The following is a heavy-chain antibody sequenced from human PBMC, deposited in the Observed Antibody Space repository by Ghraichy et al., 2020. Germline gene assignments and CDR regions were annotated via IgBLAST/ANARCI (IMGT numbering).Heavy chain of an antibody. J-gene: IGHJ4*02. CDR3: ARGRTNSSSGWPYFDY. CDR1: GGSFSGYY. Sequence: SQTLSLPCAVYGGSFSGYYWSWIRQPPGKGLEWIGEINHSGSTNYNPSLKSRVTISVDTSKNQFSLKLSSVTAADTAVYYCARGRTNSSSGWPYFDYWGQGTLVNVS. CDR2: INHSGST. V-gene: IGHV4-34*01. D-gene: IGHD6-19*01.